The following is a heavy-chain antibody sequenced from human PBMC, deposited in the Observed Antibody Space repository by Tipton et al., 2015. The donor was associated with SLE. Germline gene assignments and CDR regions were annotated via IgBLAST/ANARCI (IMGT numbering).Heavy chain of an antibody. CDR1: AGSFTGYY. D-gene: IGHD5-12*01. CDR2: IDHTGST. Sequence: TLSLTCKVSAGSFTGYYWSWVRQSPTKGLEWIGEIDHTGSTDYNPALKIRVTISVDTSKNQFSLRQTSVTAADTAVYYCAKSGFGRGSYFHHWGQGTLVSVFS. V-gene: IGHV4-34*01. CDR3: AKSGFGRGSYFHH. J-gene: IGHJ1*01.